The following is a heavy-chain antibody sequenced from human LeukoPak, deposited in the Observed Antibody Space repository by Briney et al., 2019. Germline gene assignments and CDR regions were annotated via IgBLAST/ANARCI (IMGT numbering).Heavy chain of an antibody. V-gene: IGHV6-1*01. CDR3: ARDRPPFQPKYYDSREAFDI. J-gene: IGHJ3*02. CDR2: TYYRTKWYN. Sequence: SQTLSLTCAISGDSVFSNNAAWDWIRQSPSRGLEWLGRTYYRTKWYNDYAVSVKSRITINPATSKIQFSLQLNSVTPEDTAVIYCARDRPPFQPKYYDSREAFDIWGQGTMVTVSS. D-gene: IGHD3-22*01. CDR1: GDSVFSNNAA.